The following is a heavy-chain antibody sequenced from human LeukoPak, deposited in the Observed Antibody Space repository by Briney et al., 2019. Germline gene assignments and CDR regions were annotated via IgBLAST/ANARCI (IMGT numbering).Heavy chain of an antibody. CDR1: GFTFSSYW. J-gene: IGHJ3*02. CDR2: ISGSGGST. V-gene: IGHV3-23*01. CDR3: AKDPGYYDSSGYNENDAFDI. D-gene: IGHD3-22*01. Sequence: PGGSLRLSCAASGFTFSSYWMSWVRQAPGKGLEWVSAISGSGGSTYYADSVKGRFTISRDNSKNTLYLQMNSLRAEDTAVYYCAKDPGYYDSSGYNENDAFDIWGKGTMVTVSS.